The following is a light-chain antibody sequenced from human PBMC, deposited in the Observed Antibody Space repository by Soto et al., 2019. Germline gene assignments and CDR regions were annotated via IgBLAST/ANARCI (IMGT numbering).Light chain of an antibody. J-gene: IGLJ2*01. CDR3: QSYDSSLSGSKAV. CDR2: GNS. Sequence: QSALTQPPSVSGAPGRRVTISCTGSSSNIGAGYDVHWYQQLPGTAPKLLIYGNSNRPSGVPDRFSGSKSGTSASLAITGLQAEDEADYYCQSYDSSLSGSKAVFGGGTKLTVL. V-gene: IGLV1-40*01. CDR1: SSNIGAGYD.